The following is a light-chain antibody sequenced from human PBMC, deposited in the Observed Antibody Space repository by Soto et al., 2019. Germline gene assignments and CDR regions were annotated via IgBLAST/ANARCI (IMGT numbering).Light chain of an antibody. J-gene: IGLJ3*02. V-gene: IGLV2-11*01. CDR1: SSDVGNYDN. CDR3: CSYAGSYSWV. Sequence: QSALTQPRSVSGSPGQSVTISCTGTSSDVGNYDNVSWYQQHPGMAPQLIIYDIAKRPSGVPDRFSGSKFGNTASLTISGLQAEDEADYYCCSYAGSYSWVFGGGTKLTVL. CDR2: DIA.